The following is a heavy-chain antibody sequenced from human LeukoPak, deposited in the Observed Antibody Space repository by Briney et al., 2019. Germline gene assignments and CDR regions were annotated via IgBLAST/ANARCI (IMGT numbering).Heavy chain of an antibody. J-gene: IGHJ3*02. D-gene: IGHD2-15*01. CDR2: ISSSSSYI. CDR3: ARATCSGGSCSFGDAFDI. Sequence: GGSLRLSCAASRFTFSSYSMNWVRQAPGKGLEWVSSISSSSSYIYYADSVKGRFTISRDNAKNSLYLQMNSLRAEDTAVYYCARATCSGGSCSFGDAFDIWGQRTMVTVSS. CDR1: RFTFSSYS. V-gene: IGHV3-21*01.